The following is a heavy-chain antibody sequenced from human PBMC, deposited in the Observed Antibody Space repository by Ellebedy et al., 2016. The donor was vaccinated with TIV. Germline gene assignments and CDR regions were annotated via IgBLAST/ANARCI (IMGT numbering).Heavy chain of an antibody. J-gene: IGHJ4*02. D-gene: IGHD2-15*01. CDR2: ISSSSSTI. Sequence: GGSLRLXXAASGFTFSSYSMNWVRQAPGKGLEWVSYISSSSSTIYYADSVKGRFTISRDNAKNSLYLQMNSLRAEDTAVYYCARDHPATAPVGVDYWGQGTLVTVSS. V-gene: IGHV3-48*04. CDR1: GFTFSSYS. CDR3: ARDHPATAPVGVDY.